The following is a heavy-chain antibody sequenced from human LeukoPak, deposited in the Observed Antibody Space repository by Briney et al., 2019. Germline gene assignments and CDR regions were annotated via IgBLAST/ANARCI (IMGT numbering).Heavy chain of an antibody. J-gene: IGHJ4*02. D-gene: IGHD3-9*01. V-gene: IGHV3-21*01. CDR1: GFTFSSYS. CDR2: ISSSSSYI. Sequence: GGSLRLSCAASGFTFSSYSMNWVRQAPGKGLEWVSSISSSSSYIYYADSVKGRFTISRDNAKNSLYLQMNSLRAEDTAVYYSARLDNLTGYYPDYWGQGTLVTVSS. CDR3: ARLDNLTGYYPDY.